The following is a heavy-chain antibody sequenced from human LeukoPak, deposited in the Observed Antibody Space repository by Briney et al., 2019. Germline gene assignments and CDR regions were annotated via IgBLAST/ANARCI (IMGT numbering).Heavy chain of an antibody. CDR3: ARARDSSSWFSSDY. CDR1: KFTFDDYA. J-gene: IGHJ4*02. CDR2: VSWNSGSI. V-gene: IGHV3-9*01. Sequence: GGSLRLSCAASKFTFDDYAMHWVRQAPGKGLEWVSGVSWNSGSIGYADSVKGRFTISRDNAKNSLYLQMNSLRAEDTAVYYCARARDSSSWFSSDYWGQGTLVTVSS. D-gene: IGHD6-13*01.